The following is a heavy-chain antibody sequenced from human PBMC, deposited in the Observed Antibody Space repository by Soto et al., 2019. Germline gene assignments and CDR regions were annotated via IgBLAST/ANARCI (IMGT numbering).Heavy chain of an antibody. D-gene: IGHD1-1*01. Sequence: ASVKVSCKASGYTFASYGISWVRQAPGQGLEWMGWISAYNGNTNYAQKLQGRVTMTTDISTSTAYMELRSLRSDDTAIYYCARDSLWVQPELLAEAFDFWCQGTMVTVSS. CDR3: ARDSLWVQPELLAEAFDF. J-gene: IGHJ3*01. V-gene: IGHV1-18*01. CDR2: ISAYNGNT. CDR1: GYTFASYG.